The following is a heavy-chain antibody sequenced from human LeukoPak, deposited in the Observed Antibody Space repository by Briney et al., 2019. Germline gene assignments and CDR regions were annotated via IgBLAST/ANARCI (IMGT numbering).Heavy chain of an antibody. Sequence: GESLKISCQGSGYTFTSYWIGWVRQMPGKGLEWMGIIYPGDSDTRYSPSFQGQVTISADKSINTAYLKWSSLKALDTAMYYCVRRTDYYMDVWGKGPRSPSP. CDR3: VRRTDYYMDV. CDR2: IYPGDSDT. CDR1: GYTFTSYW. J-gene: IGHJ6*03. V-gene: IGHV5-51*01.